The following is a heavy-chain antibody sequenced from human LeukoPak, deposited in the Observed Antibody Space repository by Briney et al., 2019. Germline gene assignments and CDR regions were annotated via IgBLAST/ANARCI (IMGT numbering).Heavy chain of an antibody. Sequence: SETLSLTCTVSGGSISSYYWSWIRQPAGRGLEWIGRIYTSGSTNHNPSLKSRVTMSVDTSKNQFSLKLSSVTAADTAVYYCAGQKSGYSGGWPSFDYWGQGTLVTVSS. CDR2: IYTSGST. V-gene: IGHV4-4*07. J-gene: IGHJ4*02. D-gene: IGHD6-19*01. CDR1: GGSISSYY. CDR3: AGQKSGYSGGWPSFDY.